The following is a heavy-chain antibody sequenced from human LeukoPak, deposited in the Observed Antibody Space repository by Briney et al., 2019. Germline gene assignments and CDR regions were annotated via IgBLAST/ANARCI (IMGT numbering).Heavy chain of an antibody. CDR2: INHSGST. V-gene: IGHV4-34*01. Sequence: SETLSLTCAVYGGSFSGYYWSWIRQPPGKGLEWIGEINHSGSTNYNPSLKSRVTISVDTSKNQFSLKLSSVTAADTAVYYCAREAFRFDYWGQGTLSPSPQ. CDR3: AREAFRFDY. J-gene: IGHJ4*02. CDR1: GGSFSGYY.